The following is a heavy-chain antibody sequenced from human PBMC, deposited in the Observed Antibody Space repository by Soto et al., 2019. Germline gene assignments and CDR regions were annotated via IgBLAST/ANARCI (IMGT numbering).Heavy chain of an antibody. CDR2: MNPGNGNT. CDR3: AGVAYDILTGLHAHYFDY. J-gene: IGHJ4*02. D-gene: IGHD3-9*01. Sequence: QVQLVQSGSEVKMPGTSVKVSCKTSGYTFTSYAGHWLRQAPGQRLEWLGWMNPGNGNTKYSQKLQGRITITRDTCATRAYMALSSLRSEDTAFYYCAGVAYDILTGLHAHYFDYWGQGTLVTVSS. V-gene: IGHV1-3*01. CDR1: GYTFTSYA.